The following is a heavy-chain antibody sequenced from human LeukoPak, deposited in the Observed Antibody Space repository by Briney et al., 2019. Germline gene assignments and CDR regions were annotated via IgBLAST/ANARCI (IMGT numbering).Heavy chain of an antibody. J-gene: IGHJ6*02. D-gene: IGHD3-10*01. V-gene: IGHV3-23*01. Sequence: PGRSLRLSCAASGFTFSSYGMHWVRQAPGKGLEWVSVISGSGGSTNYADSVKGRLTISRDNSKNTLYLQMNSLRAEDTAVYYCAKDLFITIGMDVWGQGTTVTVSS. CDR3: AKDLFITIGMDV. CDR2: ISGSGGST. CDR1: GFTFSSYG.